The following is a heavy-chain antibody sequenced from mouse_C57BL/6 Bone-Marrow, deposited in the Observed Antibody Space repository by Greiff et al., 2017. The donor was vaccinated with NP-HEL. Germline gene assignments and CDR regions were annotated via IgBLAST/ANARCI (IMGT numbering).Heavy chain of an antibody. CDR3: ARGEDYAMDY. CDR1: GYPFTRYW. Sequence: QVQLQQPGAELVMPGASVKLSCKASGYPFTRYWLHWVKQRPGPGLEWIGELDPSDSYTNYNQKFKGKSTLTVDKSSSTAYMQLSSLTSEDSAVYYCARGEDYAMDYWGRGTSVTVSS. V-gene: IGHV1-69*01. J-gene: IGHJ4*01. CDR2: LDPSDSYT.